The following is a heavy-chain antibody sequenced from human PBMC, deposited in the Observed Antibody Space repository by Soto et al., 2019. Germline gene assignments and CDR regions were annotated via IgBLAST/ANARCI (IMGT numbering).Heavy chain of an antibody. J-gene: IGHJ6*01. D-gene: IGHD6-19*01. CDR2: IIPIFGTA. Sequence: PVKASSKASGGTFSSYSISWVRQAPGRGLEWMGGIIPIFGTANYAQKFQGRVTITADESTSTAYMELSSLRSEDTAVYYGARDFVEWLPYGMEVWGQGTTVTVSS. V-gene: IGHV1-69*13. CDR1: GGTFSSYS. CDR3: ARDFVEWLPYGMEV.